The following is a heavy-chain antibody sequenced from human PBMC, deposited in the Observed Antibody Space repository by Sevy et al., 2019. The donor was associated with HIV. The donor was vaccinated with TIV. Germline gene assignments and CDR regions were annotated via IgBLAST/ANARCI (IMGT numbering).Heavy chain of an antibody. V-gene: IGHV3-13*01. CDR1: GFTFSSYD. Sequence: GGSLRLSCAASGFTFSSYDMHWVRQATGKGLEWVSAIDTAGDTYYPGSVKGGLTISRGNAKNSLYLQMNSLRAGDTAVYYCAREGNLGVMRTGYFDLWGRGTLVTVSS. CDR3: AREGNLGVMRTGYFDL. J-gene: IGHJ2*01. CDR2: IDTAGDT. D-gene: IGHD3-22*01.